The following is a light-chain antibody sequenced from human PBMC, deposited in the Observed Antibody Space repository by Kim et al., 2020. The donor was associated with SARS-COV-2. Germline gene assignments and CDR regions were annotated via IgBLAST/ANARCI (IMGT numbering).Light chain of an antibody. Sequence: LSASVGDRVTITCRASQNIKNYLSWYQQKQGKAPKLLIYAASTLQRGVPSRFSGSGSGTDFTLTISSLQPEDFATYYCQQSYSSHTFGQGTKLGI. J-gene: IGKJ2*01. CDR3: QQSYSSHT. CDR2: AAS. CDR1: QNIKNY. V-gene: IGKV1-39*01.